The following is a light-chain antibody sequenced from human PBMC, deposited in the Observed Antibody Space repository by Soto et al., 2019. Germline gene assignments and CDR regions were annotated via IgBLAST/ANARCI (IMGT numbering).Light chain of an antibody. CDR1: QSVSSY. J-gene: IGKJ1*01. Sequence: EIVLTQSPATLSLSPGERATLSCRASQSVSSYLAWYQQKPGQAPRLLIYDASNRATGIPARFSGSGSGTDFTGTISSLEPEDFAVYYCQQRSNWPPTFGQGTKVESK. CDR3: QQRSNWPPT. CDR2: DAS. V-gene: IGKV3-11*01.